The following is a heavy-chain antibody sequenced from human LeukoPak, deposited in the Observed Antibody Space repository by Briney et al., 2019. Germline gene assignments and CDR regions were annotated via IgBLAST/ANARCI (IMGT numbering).Heavy chain of an antibody. CDR2: ISYDGSNK. CDR3: ARDFSEHIVVVTAIPASGMDV. V-gene: IGHV3-30*03. J-gene: IGHJ6*02. Sequence: GGSLRLSCAASGFTFSSYGMHWVRQAPGKGLEWVAVISYDGSNKYYADSVKGRFTISRDNSKNTLYLQMNSLRAEDTAVYYCARDFSEHIVVVTAIPASGMDVWGQGTTVTVSS. CDR1: GFTFSSYG. D-gene: IGHD2-21*02.